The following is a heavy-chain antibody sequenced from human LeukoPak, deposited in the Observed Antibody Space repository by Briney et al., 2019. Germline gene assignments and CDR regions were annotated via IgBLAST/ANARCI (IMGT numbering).Heavy chain of an antibody. D-gene: IGHD1-26*01. Sequence: GGSLRLSCAASGFTFSNYALNWVRQAPGKALEWVSAISGDGGSKGRFTISRDNSKNSLYLQMNSLRAEDTAVYYCAKDLMEWEPLDAFDIWGQGTMVTVSS. CDR3: AKDLMEWEPLDAFDI. J-gene: IGHJ3*02. CDR2: ISGDGGS. V-gene: IGHV3-23*01. CDR1: GFTFSNYA.